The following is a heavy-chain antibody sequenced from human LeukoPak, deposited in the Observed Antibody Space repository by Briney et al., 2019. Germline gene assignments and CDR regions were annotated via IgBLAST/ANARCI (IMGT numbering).Heavy chain of an antibody. CDR3: AREAAARGDYYYYYMDV. D-gene: IGHD6-13*01. CDR2: IYYSGST. CDR1: GGSISSHY. J-gene: IGHJ6*03. V-gene: IGHV4-59*11. Sequence: PSETLSLTSTVSGGSISSHYWSWIRQPPGKGLEWIGYIYYSGSTNYNPSLKSRVTISVDTSKNQFSLKLSSVTAADTAVYYCAREAAARGDYYYYYMDVWGKGTTVTVSS.